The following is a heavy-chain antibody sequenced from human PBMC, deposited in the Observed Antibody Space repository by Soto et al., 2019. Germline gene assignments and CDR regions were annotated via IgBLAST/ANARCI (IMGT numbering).Heavy chain of an antibody. CDR1: GFTFSSYG. D-gene: IGHD2-8*01. CDR3: ARAKFRCTNGVCYPRAGYYYYMDV. V-gene: IGHV3-33*01. J-gene: IGHJ6*03. CDR2: IWYDGSNK. Sequence: GGSLRLSCAASGFTFSSYGMHWVRQAPGKGLEWVAVIWYDGSNKYYADSVKGRFTISRDNSKNTLYLQMNSLRAEDTAVYYCARAKFRCTNGVCYPRAGYYYYMDVWGKGTTVTVSS.